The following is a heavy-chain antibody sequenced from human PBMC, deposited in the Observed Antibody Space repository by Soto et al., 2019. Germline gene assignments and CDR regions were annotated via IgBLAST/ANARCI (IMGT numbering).Heavy chain of an antibody. V-gene: IGHV3-48*02. Sequence: CVASGFSLSDYAVNWVRQAPGKGLEWVSFISSDSRTIYYADSVEGRFTVSRDNARNSVSLQMDSPRDEDAAVYYCARIKLVEWFFINVDVYDMDVWGQGTPVTVS. CDR3: ARIKLVEWFFINVDVYDMDV. J-gene: IGHJ6*02. D-gene: IGHD3-3*01. CDR1: GFSLSDYA. CDR2: ISSDSRTI.